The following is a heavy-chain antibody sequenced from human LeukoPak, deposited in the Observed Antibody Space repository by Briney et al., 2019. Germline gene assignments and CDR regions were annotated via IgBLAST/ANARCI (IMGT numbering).Heavy chain of an antibody. D-gene: IGHD6-13*01. CDR2: ISTYNGIT. J-gene: IGHJ4*02. V-gene: IGHV1-18*01. CDR3: ARDRGLRATAGTRIDF. Sequence: GASVKVSCKASGYTFNSYAITWVRQAPGQGLEWMGWISTYNGITSYAQELQGRVTMTTDTSSTTAYMELRSLRTDDTALYYCARDRGLRATAGTRIDFWGQGTLVTVSS. CDR1: GYTFNSYA.